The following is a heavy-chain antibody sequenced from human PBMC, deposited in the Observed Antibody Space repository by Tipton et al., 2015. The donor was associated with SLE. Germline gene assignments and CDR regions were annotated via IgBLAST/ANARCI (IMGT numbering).Heavy chain of an antibody. D-gene: IGHD5-24*01. CDR1: GGSISSSSYY. Sequence: TLSLTCTVSGGSISSSSYYWGWIRQPPGKGLEWIGSIYYSGSTYYNPSLKSRVTISVDTSKNQFSLKLTSVSAADTAVYYCARDGHNLGGWFDPWGQGTQVTVSS. V-gene: IGHV4-39*07. CDR3: ARDGHNLGGWFDP. CDR2: IYYSGST. J-gene: IGHJ5*02.